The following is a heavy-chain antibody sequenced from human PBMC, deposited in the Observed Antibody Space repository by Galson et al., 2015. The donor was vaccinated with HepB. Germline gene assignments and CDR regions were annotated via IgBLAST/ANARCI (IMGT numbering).Heavy chain of an antibody. CDR1: GFTVSSNY. J-gene: IGHJ6*03. D-gene: IGHD2-2*01. CDR3: ARGGPAANFPVYYMDV. Sequence: SLRLSCAASGFTVSSNYMSWVRQAPGKGLEWVSVIYSGGSTYYADSVKGRFTISRDNSKNTLYLQMNSLRAEDTAVYYCARGGPAANFPVYYMDVWGKGTTVTVSS. V-gene: IGHV3-66*01. CDR2: IYSGGST.